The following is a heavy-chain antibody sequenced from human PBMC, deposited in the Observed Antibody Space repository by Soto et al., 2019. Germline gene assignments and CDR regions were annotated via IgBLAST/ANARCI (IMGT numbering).Heavy chain of an antibody. V-gene: IGHV3-30*03. CDR3: AREADTAMATRFDY. J-gene: IGHJ4*02. CDR1: GFTFSSYG. Sequence: PGGSLRLSCAASGFTFSSYGMHWVRQAPGKGLEWVSVISYDGSNIYYADSVKGRFTISRDNAKNSLYLQMNSLRAEDTAVYYCAREADTAMATRFDYWGQGTLVTVSS. D-gene: IGHD5-18*01. CDR2: ISYDGSNI.